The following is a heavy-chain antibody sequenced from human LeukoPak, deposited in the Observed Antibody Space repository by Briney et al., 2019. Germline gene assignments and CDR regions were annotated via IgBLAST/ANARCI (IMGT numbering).Heavy chain of an antibody. CDR1: GGSVGSGPYC. CDR3: ARTHGATGYFDL. D-gene: IGHD4-17*01. Sequence: SETLSLTCSVSGGSVGSGPYCWSWIRQFPGGGPEWIGFIYYSGSTHYNPSLRSRVTVSVDTSENQFSLVLTFVTAADTAVYYCARTHGATGYFDLWGQGTPVIVFS. V-gene: IGHV4-31*03. J-gene: IGHJ4*02. CDR2: IYYSGST.